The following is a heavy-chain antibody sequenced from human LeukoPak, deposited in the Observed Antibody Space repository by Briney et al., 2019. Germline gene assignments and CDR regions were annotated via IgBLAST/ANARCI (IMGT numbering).Heavy chain of an antibody. V-gene: IGHV4-39*07. CDR2: IYYSGST. CDR3: ARGRPIAACWLDP. D-gene: IGHD6-25*01. J-gene: IGHJ5*02. CDR1: GGSIRTTDYH. Sequence: SEALSLTCTVSGGSIRTTDYHWGWIRQPPGKGLEWIGIIYYSGSTYYNPSFTSRVTMSVDTSKNQLYLKLNSVTAADTAVYHCARGRPIAACWLDPWGQGTLVTVSS.